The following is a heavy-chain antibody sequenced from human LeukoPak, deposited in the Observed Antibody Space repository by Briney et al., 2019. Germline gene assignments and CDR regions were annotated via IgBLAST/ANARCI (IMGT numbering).Heavy chain of an antibody. CDR2: IYYSGST. CDR3: ARSFSTITIFGAVRNWFDP. V-gene: IGHV4-59*01. CDR1: GGSISSYY. J-gene: IGHJ5*02. Sequence: PSETLSLTCTVSGGSISSYYWSWIRQPPGKGLEWIGYIYYSGSTNYNPSLKSRVTISVDTSKNQFSLKLSSVTAADTAVYYCARSFSTITIFGAVRNWFDPWGQGTLVTVSS. D-gene: IGHD3-3*01.